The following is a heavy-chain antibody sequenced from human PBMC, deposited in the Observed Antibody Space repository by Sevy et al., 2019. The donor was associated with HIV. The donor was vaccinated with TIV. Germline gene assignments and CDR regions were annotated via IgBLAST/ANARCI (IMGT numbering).Heavy chain of an antibody. CDR3: ARGENDDEFFHY. CDR2: TSYDGSHK. V-gene: IGHV3-30*04. J-gene: IGHJ1*01. Sequence: GGSLRLSCTVSGFIFSNFAMHWVRQAPGKGLEWVAVTSYDGSHKYYADSVTGRFTVSRDNSRNILSLEMSSLTRDDTAVYYCARGENDDEFFHYWGQGTLVTVSS. D-gene: IGHD1-26*01. CDR1: GFIFSNFA.